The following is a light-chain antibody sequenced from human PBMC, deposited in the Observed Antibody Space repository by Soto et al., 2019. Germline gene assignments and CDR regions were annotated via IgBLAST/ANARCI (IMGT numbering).Light chain of an antibody. Sequence: EIVLTQSPATLSLSPGERVTLSRRASQSISSYLAWYQQRPGQSPRLLIYDVSNRATGIPARFSGSGSGTDFTLTISSLEPEDFAVYYWQQRSNWPPFSFGPGTKVDIK. CDR2: DVS. CDR1: QSISSY. V-gene: IGKV3-11*01. J-gene: IGKJ3*01. CDR3: QQRSNWPPFS.